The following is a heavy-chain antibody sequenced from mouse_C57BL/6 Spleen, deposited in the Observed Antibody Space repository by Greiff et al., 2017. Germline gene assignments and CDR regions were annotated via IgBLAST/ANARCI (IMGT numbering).Heavy chain of an antibody. D-gene: IGHD1-1*01. Sequence: VQLQQSGAELVRPGASVKLSCTASGFNIKDDYMHWVKQRPEQGLEWIGWIDPENGDTEYASKFQGQATITADTSSHTAYLQLSSLTSEDTAVYYCTKAGSSYGYFDVWGTGTTVTVSS. CDR3: TKAGSSYGYFDV. CDR2: IDPENGDT. V-gene: IGHV14-4*01. CDR1: GFNIKDDY. J-gene: IGHJ1*03.